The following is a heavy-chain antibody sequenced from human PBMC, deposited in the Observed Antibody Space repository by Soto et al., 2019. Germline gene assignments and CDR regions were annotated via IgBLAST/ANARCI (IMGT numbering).Heavy chain of an antibody. CDR1: GFTFPSSA. J-gene: IGHJ4*02. V-gene: IGHV1-58*02. Sequence: SVTVSCKASGFTFPSSAMQWVRQARGQRLEWIGWIVVGSGNTNYAQKFQERVTITRDMSTSTAYMEPSSLRSEDTAVYYCAASAIAVADLYYFDYWGQGTLVTVSS. CDR2: IVVGSGNT. CDR3: AASAIAVADLYYFDY. D-gene: IGHD6-19*01.